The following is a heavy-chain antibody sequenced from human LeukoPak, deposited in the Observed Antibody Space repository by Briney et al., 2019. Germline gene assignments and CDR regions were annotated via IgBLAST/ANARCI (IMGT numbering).Heavy chain of an antibody. Sequence: PGGSLRLSCAASEFTFSSYSMNWVRQAPGKGLEWVANIKQDGSEKYYVDSVKGRFTISRDNAKNSLYLQMNSLRAEDTAVYYCARVQLWPRSHPYFDYWGQGTLVTVSS. CDR3: ARVQLWPRSHPYFDY. V-gene: IGHV3-7*03. D-gene: IGHD5-18*01. CDR1: EFTFSSYS. J-gene: IGHJ4*02. CDR2: IKQDGSEK.